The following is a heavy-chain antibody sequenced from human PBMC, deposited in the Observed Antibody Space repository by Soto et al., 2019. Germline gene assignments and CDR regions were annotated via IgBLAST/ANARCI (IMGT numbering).Heavy chain of an antibody. CDR1: GYTFTSYG. V-gene: IGHV1-18*04. J-gene: IGHJ5*02. CDR3: ARDLEQGLARGVDPYNWLDP. D-gene: IGHD6-19*01. CDR2: ISSYNGNT. Sequence: ASVKVSCKASGYTFTSYGISWVRQAPGQGLEWMGWISSYNGNTNYAQKLQDRVTMTTDTSTSTAYMELRSLRSDDTAVYYCARDLEQGLARGVDPYNWLDPWGQGTLVTVS.